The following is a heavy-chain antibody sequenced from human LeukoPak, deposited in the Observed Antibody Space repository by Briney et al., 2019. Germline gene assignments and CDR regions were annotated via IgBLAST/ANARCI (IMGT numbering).Heavy chain of an antibody. J-gene: IGHJ3*02. CDR3: AGSIGLNDAFDI. Sequence: GGSLRLSCAASGFTFSDYYMSWIRQAPGKGLEWVSYISSSSSSYTNYADSVKGRLTISRDNAKNSLYLQMNSLRAEDTAVYYCAGSIGLNDAFDIWGQGTMVTVSS. CDR2: ISSSSSSYT. D-gene: IGHD6-6*01. CDR1: GFTFSDYY. V-gene: IGHV3-11*06.